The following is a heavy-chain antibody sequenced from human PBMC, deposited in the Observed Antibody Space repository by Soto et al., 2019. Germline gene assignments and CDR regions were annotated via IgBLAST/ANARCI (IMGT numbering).Heavy chain of an antibody. CDR3: AGFGVGDRDDK. V-gene: IGHV4-30-4*01. J-gene: IGHJ4*02. CDR2: ISHSETT. Sequence: QVRLQESGPGLVKASQTVSLTCSVSGSYITSGDYHWTWIRQAPGKGLEWIGYISHSETTYYSPALKNRIIISSDFSMNQFSLRLNSVTAADTAVYFCAGFGVGDRDDKWGQGTLVTVSS. CDR1: GSYITSGDYH. D-gene: IGHD2-8*01.